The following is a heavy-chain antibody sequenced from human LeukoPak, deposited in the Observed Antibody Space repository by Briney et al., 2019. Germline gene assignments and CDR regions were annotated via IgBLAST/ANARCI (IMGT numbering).Heavy chain of an antibody. V-gene: IGHV3-21*01. CDR1: GFTFSSYS. J-gene: IGHJ3*02. CDR3: ARPDDYGDSHDAFDI. D-gene: IGHD4-17*01. CDR2: ISSSSSYI. Sequence: GGSLRLSCAASGFTFSSYSMNWVRQAPGKGLEWVSSISSSSSYIYYADSVKGRFTISRDNAKNSLYLQMNSLRAEDTAVHYCARPDDYGDSHDAFDIWGQGTMVTVSS.